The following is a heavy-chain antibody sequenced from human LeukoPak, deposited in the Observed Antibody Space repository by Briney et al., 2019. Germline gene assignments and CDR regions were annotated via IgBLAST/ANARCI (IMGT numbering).Heavy chain of an antibody. D-gene: IGHD3-10*01. J-gene: IGHJ5*02. V-gene: IGHV1-46*01. CDR3: ARERGGSGNWATFDP. CDR2: INPSGGST. CDR1: GYTFTNCY. Sequence: ASVKVSCKASGYTFTNCYFHWVRQAPGQGLEWMGIINPSGGSTSYAQKFQGRVTMTRDTSTSTVYMKLSSLRSEDTAVYYCARERGGSGNWATFDPWGQGNLVTVSS.